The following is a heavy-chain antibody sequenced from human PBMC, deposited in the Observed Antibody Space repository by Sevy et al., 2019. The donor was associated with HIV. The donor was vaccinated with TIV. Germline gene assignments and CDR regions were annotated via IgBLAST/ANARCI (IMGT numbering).Heavy chain of an antibody. CDR2: ISYGGNT. CDR1: GGSISSGNYY. Sequence: SETLSLTCTVSGGSISSGNYYWGWLRQPPGKGLEWVGSISYGGNTYYNPSLKSRVTMSVDTSKNQLSLRLSSVTAADTAVYYCVRNLPVEGWLQSVAYWGQGTLVTVSS. D-gene: IGHD5-12*01. CDR3: VRNLPVEGWLQSVAY. J-gene: IGHJ4*02. V-gene: IGHV4-39*01.